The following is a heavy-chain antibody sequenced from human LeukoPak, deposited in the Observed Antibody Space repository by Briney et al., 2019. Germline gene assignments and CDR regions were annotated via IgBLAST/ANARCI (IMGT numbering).Heavy chain of an antibody. D-gene: IGHD5-24*01. CDR3: ATSFRDGYND. CDR2: FDPEDGET. Sequence: GASVKVSCKDSGYTLTELSMHWVRQVPGKGLEWMGGFDPEDGETIYAQKFQGRVTMTEDTSTDTAYMELSSLRSEDTAVYYCATSFRDGYNDWGQGTLVTVSS. CDR1: GYTLTELS. J-gene: IGHJ4*02. V-gene: IGHV1-24*01.